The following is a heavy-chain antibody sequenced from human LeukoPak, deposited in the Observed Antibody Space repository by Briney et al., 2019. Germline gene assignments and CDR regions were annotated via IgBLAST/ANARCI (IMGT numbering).Heavy chain of an antibody. CDR1: RFSFSSYP. Sequence: PGGSLRLSCAAARFSFSSYPMSWVRQAPGKGLEWVSAISGSGGDTYYADSVKGRFTISRDNSKNTLYLQMNSLRAEDTALYYCATSSGWYPKYFDYWGLGTLVTVSS. CDR3: ATSSGWYPKYFDY. J-gene: IGHJ4*02. D-gene: IGHD6-19*01. V-gene: IGHV3-23*01. CDR2: ISGSGGDT.